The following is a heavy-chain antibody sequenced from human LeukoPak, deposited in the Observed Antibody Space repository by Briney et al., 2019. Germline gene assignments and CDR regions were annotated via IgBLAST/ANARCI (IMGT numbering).Heavy chain of an antibody. V-gene: IGHV1-69*13. CDR1: GGTFISYA. J-gene: IGHJ5*02. Sequence: ASVKVSCKASGGTFISYAISWVRQAPGQGLEWMGGIIPIFGTANYAQKFQGRVTITADESTSTAYMELSSLRSEDTAVYYCARAPTYDSSGYSLSWGQGTLVTVSS. D-gene: IGHD3-22*01. CDR3: ARAPTYDSSGYSLS. CDR2: IIPIFGTA.